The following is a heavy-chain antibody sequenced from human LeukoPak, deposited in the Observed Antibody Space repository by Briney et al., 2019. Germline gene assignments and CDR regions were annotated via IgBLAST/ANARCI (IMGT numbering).Heavy chain of an antibody. D-gene: IGHD2-15*01. CDR2: IYTRGST. J-gene: IGHJ3*02. CDR1: GGSINNYY. V-gene: IGHV4-4*07. Sequence: ASETLSLTCTVSGGSINNYYWSWIRQLAGKGLEWIGRIYTRGSTNYNPSLKSRVTMSVDTSKNQFSLKLSSVTAADTAVYYCARGRYCSADICTGGDAFDIWGQGTMVSVSS. CDR3: ARGRYCSADICTGGDAFDI.